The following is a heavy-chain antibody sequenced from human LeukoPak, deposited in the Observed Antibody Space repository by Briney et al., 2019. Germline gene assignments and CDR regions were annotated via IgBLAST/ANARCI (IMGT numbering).Heavy chain of an antibody. J-gene: IGHJ4*02. CDR1: SGYW. CDR3: ARGEWELHHFDY. Sequence: GGSLRLSCAAFSGYWMTWVRQAPGKGLEWVAVISYDGSNKYYADSVKGRFTISRDNSKNTLYLQMNSLRAEDTAVYYCARGEWELHHFDYWGQGTLVTVSS. V-gene: IGHV3-30*19. CDR2: ISYDGSNK. D-gene: IGHD1-26*01.